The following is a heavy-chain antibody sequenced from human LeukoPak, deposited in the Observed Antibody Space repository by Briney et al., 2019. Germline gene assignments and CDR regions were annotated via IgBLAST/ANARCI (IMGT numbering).Heavy chain of an antibody. CDR1: GVPISSYY. Sequence: PSETLSLTCTVSGVPISSYYWSWLRQPPGKGLEGIGYIYTSGSNNYNPSLKSRVTISVDTSKNQFSLKLSSVTAADTAVYYCARMPGWLQPAPYFDYWGQGTLVTVSS. V-gene: IGHV4-4*08. CDR3: ARMPGWLQPAPYFDY. J-gene: IGHJ4*02. D-gene: IGHD5-24*01. CDR2: IYTSGSN.